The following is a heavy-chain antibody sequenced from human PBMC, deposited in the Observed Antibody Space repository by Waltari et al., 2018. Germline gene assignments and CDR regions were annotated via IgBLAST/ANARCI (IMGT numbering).Heavy chain of an antibody. V-gene: IGHV4-61*02. Sequence: QVQLQESGPGLVKPSQTLSLTCTVSGGSISSGSYYWSWIRQPAGKGLEWIGRIYTSGSTNYNPSLKSRVTISVDTSKNQFSLKLSSVTAADTAVYYCARCGPVYDFRLSGYYYYMDVWGKGTTVTVSS. CDR3: ARCGPVYDFRLSGYYYYMDV. D-gene: IGHD3-3*01. CDR2: IYTSGST. CDR1: GGSISSGSYY. J-gene: IGHJ6*03.